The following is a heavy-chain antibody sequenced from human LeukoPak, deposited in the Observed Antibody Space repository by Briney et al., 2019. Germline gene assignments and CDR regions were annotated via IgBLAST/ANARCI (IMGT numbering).Heavy chain of an antibody. CDR2: IYYSGST. CDR3: ASVDGGSHTNWFDP. J-gene: IGHJ5*02. D-gene: IGHD2-15*01. Sequence: SETLSLTCTVSGGSISSGGYYWSWIRQHPGKGLEWIGYIYYSGSTYYNPSLKSRVTISVDTSKNQFSLKLSSVTAADTAVYYCASVDGGSHTNWFDPWGQGTLVTVSS. V-gene: IGHV4-31*03. CDR1: GGSISSGGYY.